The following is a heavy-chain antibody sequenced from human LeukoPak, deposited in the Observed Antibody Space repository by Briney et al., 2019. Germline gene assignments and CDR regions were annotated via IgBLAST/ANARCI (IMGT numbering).Heavy chain of an antibody. V-gene: IGHV4-30-2*01. Sequence: SETLSLTCAVSGGSISSGGYSWSWIRQPPGKGLEWIGYIYHSGSTYYNPSLKSRVTISVDRSKNQFSLKLSSVTAADTAVYYCARSYDILTGYAFDIWGQGTMVTVSS. CDR3: ARSYDILTGYAFDI. CDR2: IYHSGST. CDR1: GGSISSGGYS. J-gene: IGHJ3*02. D-gene: IGHD3-9*01.